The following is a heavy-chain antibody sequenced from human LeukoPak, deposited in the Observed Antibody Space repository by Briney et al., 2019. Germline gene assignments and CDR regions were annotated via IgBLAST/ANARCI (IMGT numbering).Heavy chain of an antibody. CDR3: ARVWGELFAFDI. Sequence: SETLSLTCTVSGYSISSGYYWGRIRQPPGKGLEWIGSIYHSGSTYYNPSLKSRVTISVDTSKNQFSLKLSSVTAADTALYYCARVWGELFAFDIWGQGTMVTVSS. CDR1: GYSISSGYY. D-gene: IGHD3-10*01. J-gene: IGHJ3*02. V-gene: IGHV4-38-2*02. CDR2: IYHSGST.